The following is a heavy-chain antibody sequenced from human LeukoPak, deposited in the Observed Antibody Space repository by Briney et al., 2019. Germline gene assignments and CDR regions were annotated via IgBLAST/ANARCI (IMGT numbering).Heavy chain of an antibody. D-gene: IGHD1-26*01. CDR1: GFTFSSYA. Sequence: GGSLRLSCAASGFTFSSYAMSWVRQAPWKGLEWVSAISGSGGSTYYADSVKGRFTISRDNSKNTLYLQMNSLRAEDTAVYYCAKDGDQWELLEGDYWGQGTLVTVSS. CDR3: AKDGDQWELLEGDY. J-gene: IGHJ4*02. V-gene: IGHV3-23*01. CDR2: ISGSGGST.